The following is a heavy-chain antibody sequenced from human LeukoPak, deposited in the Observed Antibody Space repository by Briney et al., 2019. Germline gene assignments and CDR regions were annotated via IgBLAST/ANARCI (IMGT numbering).Heavy chain of an antibody. CDR3: ARDQSSSSGTDDAFDI. J-gene: IGHJ3*02. CDR1: GYTFTGYY. CDR2: INPNSGGT. Sequence: GASVKVSCKASGYTFTGYYMHWVRQAPGQGLEWMGWINPNSGGTNYAQKFQGRVTMTRDTSISTAYMELSRLRSDDTAVYYCARDQSSSSGTDDAFDIWGQGTMVTVSS. D-gene: IGHD3-10*01. V-gene: IGHV1-2*02.